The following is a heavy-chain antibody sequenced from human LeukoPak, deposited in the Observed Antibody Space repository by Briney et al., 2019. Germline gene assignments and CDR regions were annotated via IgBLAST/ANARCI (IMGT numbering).Heavy chain of an antibody. CDR2: IIPIFGTA. D-gene: IGHD2-2*01. CDR3: ARNSQSPPIVVVPAAVYYYYGMDV. V-gene: IGHV1-69*06. CDR1: GGTFSSYA. Sequence: RASVKVSCKASGGTFSSYAITWVRQATGQGLEWMGGIIPIFGTANYAQKFQGRVTITADKSTSTAYMELSSLRSEDTAVYYCARNSQSPPIVVVPAAVYYYYGMDVWGKGTTVTVSS. J-gene: IGHJ6*04.